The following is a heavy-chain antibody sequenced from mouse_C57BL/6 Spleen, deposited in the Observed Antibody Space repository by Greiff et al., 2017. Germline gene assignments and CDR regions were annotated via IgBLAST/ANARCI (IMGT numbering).Heavy chain of an antibody. Sequence: VQLKESGPELVKPGASVKMSCKASGYTFTDYNMHWVKQSHGKSLEWIGYINPNNGGTSYNQKFKGKATLTVNKSSSTAYMELRSLTSEDTAVYYCARSRAYYGNDPPYWYFDVWGTGTTVTVSS. CDR1: GYTFTDYN. CDR3: ARSRAYYGNDPPYWYFDV. D-gene: IGHD2-9*01. CDR2: INPNNGGT. V-gene: IGHV1-22*01. J-gene: IGHJ1*03.